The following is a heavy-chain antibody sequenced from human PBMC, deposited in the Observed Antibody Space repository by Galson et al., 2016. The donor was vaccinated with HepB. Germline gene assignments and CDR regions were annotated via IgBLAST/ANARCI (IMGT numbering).Heavy chain of an antibody. CDR3: ASGPHWNLAY. V-gene: IGHV3-13*01. Sequence: SLRLSCAISGFTFDDYDMHWVRQGIGESLEWVATMGPFGDKHYPGSVKGRFTVSRESAENSLYLQMDSLRAGDSGVYYCASGPHWNLAYWGRGTLVTVSS. CDR2: MGPFGDK. J-gene: IGHJ4*02. CDR1: GFTFDDYD. D-gene: IGHD1-1*01.